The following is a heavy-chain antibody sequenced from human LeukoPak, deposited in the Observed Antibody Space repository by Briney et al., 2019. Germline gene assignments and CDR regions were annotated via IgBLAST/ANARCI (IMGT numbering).Heavy chain of an antibody. CDR1: GFTFSSYA. CDR3: AKVLYSSGWYDFDY. D-gene: IGHD6-19*01. J-gene: IGHJ4*02. V-gene: IGHV3-23*01. CDR2: ISGSGGST. Sequence: GGSLRLSCAASGFTFSSYAMSWVRQAPGKGLEWVSAISGSGGSTYYADSVKGRFAISRDNSKNTLYLQMNSLRAEDTAVYYCAKVLYSSGWYDFDYWGQGTLVTVSS.